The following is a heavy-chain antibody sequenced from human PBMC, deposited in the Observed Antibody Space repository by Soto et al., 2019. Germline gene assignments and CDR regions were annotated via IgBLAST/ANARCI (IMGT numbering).Heavy chain of an antibody. D-gene: IGHD5-18*01. Sequence: ASVKVSCKASGSTFTGYYMHWVRQAPGQGLEWMGWINPNSGGTNYAQKFQGWVTMTRDTSISTAYMELSRLRSDDTAVYYCARASPYTARGDYWGQGTLVTVSS. J-gene: IGHJ4*02. CDR2: INPNSGGT. CDR3: ARASPYTARGDY. V-gene: IGHV1-2*04. CDR1: GSTFTGYY.